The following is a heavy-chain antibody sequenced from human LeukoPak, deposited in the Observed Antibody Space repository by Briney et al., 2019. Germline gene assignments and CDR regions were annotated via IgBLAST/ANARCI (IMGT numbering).Heavy chain of an antibody. CDR2: IYYSGST. CDR3: ARAVVVPAANNDAFDI. D-gene: IGHD2-2*01. V-gene: IGHV4-30-4*01. J-gene: IGHJ3*02. CDR1: GGSISSGDYY. Sequence: PSETLSLTCTVSGGSISSGDYYWRWIRQPPGKGLEWIGYIYYSGSTYYNPSLKSRVTISVDTSKNQFSLKLSSVTAADTAVYYCARAVVVPAANNDAFDIWGQGTMVTVSS.